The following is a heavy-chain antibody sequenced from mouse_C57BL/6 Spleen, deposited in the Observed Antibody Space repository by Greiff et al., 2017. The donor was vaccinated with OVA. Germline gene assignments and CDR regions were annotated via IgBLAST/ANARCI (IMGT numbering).Heavy chain of an antibody. Sequence: EVQLQQSGPELVKPGASVKMSCKASGYTFTDYNMHWVKQSHGKSLEWIGYINPNNGGTSYNQKFKGKATLTVNKSSSTAYMELRSLTSEDSAVYYCVIITTVVATDYYAMDYWGQGTSGTVSS. CDR1: GYTFTDYN. J-gene: IGHJ4*01. V-gene: IGHV1-22*01. CDR2: INPNNGGT. CDR3: VIITTVVATDYYAMDY. D-gene: IGHD1-1*01.